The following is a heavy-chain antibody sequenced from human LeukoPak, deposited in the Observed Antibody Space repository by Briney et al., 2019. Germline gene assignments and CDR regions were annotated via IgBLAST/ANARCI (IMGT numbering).Heavy chain of an antibody. CDR3: AKDLRGRGDYGSGYY. CDR1: GFTFSSYA. Sequence: GGSLTLSCAASGFTFSSYAMSWVRQAPGKGLEWVSAISGSGGSTYYADSVKGRFTISRDNSKNTLYLQMNSLRAEDTAVYYCAKDLRGRGDYGSGYYWGQGTLVTVSS. D-gene: IGHD3-10*01. V-gene: IGHV3-23*01. CDR2: ISGSGGST. J-gene: IGHJ4*02.